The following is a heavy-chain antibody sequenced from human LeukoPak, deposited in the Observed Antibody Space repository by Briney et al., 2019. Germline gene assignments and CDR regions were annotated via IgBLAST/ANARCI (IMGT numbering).Heavy chain of an antibody. V-gene: IGHV4-34*01. CDR1: GGSFSGYY. CDR2: INHSGST. Sequence: PSETLSLTCAVYGGSFSGYYWSWIRQPPGKGLEWIGEINHSGSTNYNPSLKSRVTISVDTSKNQFSLKLSSVTAADTAVYYCARELELKSFDYWGQGTLVTVSS. J-gene: IGHJ4*02. D-gene: IGHD1-7*01. CDR3: ARELELKSFDY.